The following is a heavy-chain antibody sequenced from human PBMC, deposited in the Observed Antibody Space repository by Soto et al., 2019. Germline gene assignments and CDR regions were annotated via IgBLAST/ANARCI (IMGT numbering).Heavy chain of an antibody. CDR2: INPGDGYT. Sequence: ASVKVSCKTSGYTFSSLAIHWVRQAPGQGLEWMAWINPGDGYTRLLQKFQGRVTITRDTSATTAFMELNSLTSEDTAVYYCAREGQLGYWG. CDR1: GYTFSSLA. V-gene: IGHV1-3*01. D-gene: IGHD6-6*01. CDR3: AREGQLGY. J-gene: IGHJ4*01.